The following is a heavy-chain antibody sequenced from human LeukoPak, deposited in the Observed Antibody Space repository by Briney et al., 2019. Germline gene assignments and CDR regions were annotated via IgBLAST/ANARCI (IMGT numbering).Heavy chain of an antibody. V-gene: IGHV1-2*02. CDR1: GYTFTGYY. CDR2: INPNSGGT. J-gene: IGHJ5*02. Sequence: ASVKVSCKASGYTFTGYYMHWVRQAPGQGLEWMGWINPNSGGTNYAQKFQGRVTMTRDTSISTAYMELSRLRSDDTAVYYCARVGCSGGSCYFWFDPWGQGTLVTVSS. CDR3: ARVGCSGGSCYFWFDP. D-gene: IGHD2-15*01.